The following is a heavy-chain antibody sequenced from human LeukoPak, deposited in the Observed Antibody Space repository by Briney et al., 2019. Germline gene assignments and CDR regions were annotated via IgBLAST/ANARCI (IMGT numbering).Heavy chain of an antibody. CDR3: ARDWNYCSSTSCYTYGFDY. V-gene: IGHV4-30-4*08. CDR1: GGSISSGDYY. D-gene: IGHD2-2*02. J-gene: IGHJ4*02. Sequence: PSQTLSLTCTVSGGSISSGDYYWSWIRQPPGKGLEWIGYIYYSGSTYYNPSLKSRATISVDTSKNQFSLKLSSVTAADTAVYYCARDWNYCSSTSCYTYGFDYWGQGTLVTVSS. CDR2: IYYSGST.